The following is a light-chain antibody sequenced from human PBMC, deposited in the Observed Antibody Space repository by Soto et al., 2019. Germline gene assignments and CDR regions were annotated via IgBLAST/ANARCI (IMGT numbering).Light chain of an antibody. J-gene: IGKJ1*01. Sequence: ASQSVSSNLAWYQQKPGQAPRLLIYGASTRATGVPARFRGSGSGTDFTLTISALQSEDFAVYYCQHYNNWPPWTFGQGTKVDIK. V-gene: IGKV3-15*01. CDR2: GAS. CDR3: QHYNNWPPWT. CDR1: QSVSSN.